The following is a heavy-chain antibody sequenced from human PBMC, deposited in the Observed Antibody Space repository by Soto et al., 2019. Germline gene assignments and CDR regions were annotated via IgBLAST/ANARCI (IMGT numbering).Heavy chain of an antibody. CDR3: ARSNYDSSGYGFYFDY. D-gene: IGHD3-22*01. CDR1: GGSISSYD. J-gene: IGHJ4*02. CDR2: IYYSGST. V-gene: IGHV4-59*01. Sequence: PSEPLCLTCTVAGGSISSYDGSWIRQPPGKGLEWIGYIYYSGSTNYNPSLKSRVTISVDTSKNQFSLKLSSVTAADTAVYYCARSNYDSSGYGFYFDYWGQGTLVTVSS.